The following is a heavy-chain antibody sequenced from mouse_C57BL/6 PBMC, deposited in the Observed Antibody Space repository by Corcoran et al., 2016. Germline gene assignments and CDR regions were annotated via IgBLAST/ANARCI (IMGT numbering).Heavy chain of an antibody. CDR3: ARNDRTAQAKAY. D-gene: IGHD3-2*02. CDR1: GYTFTTYG. J-gene: IGHJ3*01. CDR2: INTYSGVP. Sequence: QIQLVQSGPELKKPGETVKISCKASGYTFTTYGMSWVKQAPGKGLKWMGWINTYSGVPTYADDFKGRFAFSLETSASTAYLQINNLKNEDTATYFCARNDRTAQAKAYWGQGTLVTVSA. V-gene: IGHV9-3*01.